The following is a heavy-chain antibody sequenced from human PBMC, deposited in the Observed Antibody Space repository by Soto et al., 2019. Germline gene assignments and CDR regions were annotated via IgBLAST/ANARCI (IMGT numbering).Heavy chain of an antibody. V-gene: IGHV3-33*01. Sequence: QVQLEESGGGVVQPGRSLRLSCEASGFTFNTYSMHWVRQPPGKGLEWLAAIWYDGTQKYYADSVKGRFIISRDNSKKTLDLAMNSLRAEDTAVYYCARAVGTTVTGLWHFDSWGQGTLVTVSS. CDR2: IWYDGTQK. D-gene: IGHD4-17*01. J-gene: IGHJ4*02. CDR3: ARAVGTTVTGLWHFDS. CDR1: GFTFNTYS.